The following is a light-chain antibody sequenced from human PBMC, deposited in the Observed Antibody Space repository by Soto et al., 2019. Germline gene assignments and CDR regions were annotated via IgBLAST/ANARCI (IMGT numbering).Light chain of an antibody. CDR2: NSF. CDR1: GSVSSN. V-gene: IGKV3-15*01. CDR3: QQYNEWPLT. J-gene: IGKJ4*01. Sequence: EIVLTQSPATLSVSQGERASLSCRASGSVSSNLAWYQQKPGQAPRLLIYNSFTRATGIPARVRGSGSGTEFTLTISSLQFEDFAVYYCQQYNEWPLTFGGGTKVEIK.